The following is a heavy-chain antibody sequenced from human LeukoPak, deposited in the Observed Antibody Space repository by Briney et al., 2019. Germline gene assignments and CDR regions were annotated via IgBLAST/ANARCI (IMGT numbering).Heavy chain of an antibody. Sequence: PGGSLRLSCAASGFTFSSYSMNWVRQAPGKGLEWVSSISSSSSYIYYADSVKGRFTISRDNARNSLYLQMNSLRAEDTAVYYCARGRGITIFGVVIILDYWGQGTLVTVSS. CDR2: ISSSSSYI. CDR3: ARGRGITIFGVVIILDY. D-gene: IGHD3-3*01. J-gene: IGHJ4*02. V-gene: IGHV3-21*01. CDR1: GFTFSSYS.